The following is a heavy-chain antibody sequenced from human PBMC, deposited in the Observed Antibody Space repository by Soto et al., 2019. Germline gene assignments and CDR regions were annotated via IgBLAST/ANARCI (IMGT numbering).Heavy chain of an antibody. CDR1: GVSLSSYG. V-gene: IGHV3-30*18. Sequence: PGGSLKLSCAASGVSLSSYGMHWVRQAPGKGLEWVAVISYDGSNKYYADSVKGRFTISRDNSKNTLYLQMNSLRAEDTAVYYCAKAKYYYDSSGPTNLNWFDPWGQGTLVTVSS. D-gene: IGHD3-22*01. J-gene: IGHJ5*02. CDR2: ISYDGSNK. CDR3: AKAKYYYDSSGPTNLNWFDP.